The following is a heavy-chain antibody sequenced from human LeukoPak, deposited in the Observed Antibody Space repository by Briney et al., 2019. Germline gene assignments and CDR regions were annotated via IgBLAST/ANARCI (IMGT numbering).Heavy chain of an antibody. V-gene: IGHV3-48*03. CDR3: ARDQVDTGAFDI. CDR1: GFTFSSYE. CDR2: ISSSGSTI. D-gene: IGHD5-18*01. Sequence: PGGSLRLSCATSGFTFSSYEMNWVRQAPGKGLEWVSYISSSGSTINYADSVRGRFTISRDNAKNSLYLQMNSLRAEDTAVYYCARDQVDTGAFDIWGQGTVVTVSS. J-gene: IGHJ3*02.